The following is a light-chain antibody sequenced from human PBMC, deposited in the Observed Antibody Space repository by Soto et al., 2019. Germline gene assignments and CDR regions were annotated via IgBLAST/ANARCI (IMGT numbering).Light chain of an antibody. CDR2: EVS. Sequence: QSALTQPPSASGSPGQSVTISCTGTSSDVGGYNYVSWYQQHPGKAPKLMIYEVSKRPSGVPDRFSGSKSGNTASLTVSGLQAEDEADYSSTSYAGTHSPHVSVPGSKVP. CDR1: SSDVGGYNY. V-gene: IGLV2-8*01. CDR3: TSYAGTHSPHV. J-gene: IGLJ1*01.